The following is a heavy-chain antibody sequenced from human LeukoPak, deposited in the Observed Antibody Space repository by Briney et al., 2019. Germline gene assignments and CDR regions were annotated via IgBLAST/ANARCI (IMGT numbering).Heavy chain of an antibody. CDR3: ARDPWEGYCGGGSCHQTP. Sequence: ASVKVSCKASGYTFTGYYMHWVRQAPGQGLEWMGRINPNSGGTNYAQKFQGRVTMTRDTSISTAYMELSRLRSDDTAVYYCARDPWEGYCGGGSCHQTPWGQGTLVTVSS. CDR2: INPNSGGT. D-gene: IGHD2-15*01. V-gene: IGHV1-2*06. CDR1: GYTFTGYY. J-gene: IGHJ5*02.